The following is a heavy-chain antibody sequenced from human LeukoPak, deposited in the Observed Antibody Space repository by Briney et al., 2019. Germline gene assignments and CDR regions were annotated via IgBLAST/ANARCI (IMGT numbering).Heavy chain of an antibody. CDR1: GFTFSSYE. V-gene: IGHV3-48*03. J-gene: IGHJ5*02. CDR3: AREVCDFWREGFDP. D-gene: IGHD3-3*01. Sequence: PGGSLRLSCAASGFTFSSYEMNWVRQAPGKGLEWVSYISSSGSTIYYADSVKGRFTISRDNAKNSLYLQRNSLRTEDTAVYYGAREVCDFWREGFDPWGQGTLVTVSS. CDR2: ISSSGSTI.